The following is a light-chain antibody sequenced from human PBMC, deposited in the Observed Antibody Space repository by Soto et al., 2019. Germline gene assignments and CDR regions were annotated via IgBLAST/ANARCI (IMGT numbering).Light chain of an antibody. CDR1: SGHSSFI. CDR3: ETWESNTQAV. V-gene: IGLV4-60*02. Sequence: QPVLTQSSSASTSLGSSVKLTCTLSSGHSSFIIAWHQQQPGKAPRYLMKLEGSGSYYKGSGVPDRFSGSSSGADRYLTISNLQFEDEADYYCETWESNTQAVFGGGTQLTVL. CDR2: LEGSGSY. J-gene: IGLJ7*01.